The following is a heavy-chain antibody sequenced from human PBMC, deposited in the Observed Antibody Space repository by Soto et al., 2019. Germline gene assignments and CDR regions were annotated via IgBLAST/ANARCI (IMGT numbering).Heavy chain of an antibody. J-gene: IGHJ6*02. CDR2: ISAKNGNT. Sequence: ASVKVSCKASGYSFTTYGVSWVRLAPGQGLEWMGWISAKNGNTNSAQRVQGRLIMTTDTSTSTAYVELRSLRFEDTAVYYCARDGSDLWNYYYYGLDVWGQGTTVTVSS. CDR3: ARDGSDLWNYYYYGLDV. CDR1: GYSFTTYG. D-gene: IGHD3-3*01. V-gene: IGHV1-18*01.